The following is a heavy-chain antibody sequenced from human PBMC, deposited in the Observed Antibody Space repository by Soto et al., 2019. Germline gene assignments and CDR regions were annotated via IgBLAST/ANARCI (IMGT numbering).Heavy chain of an antibody. J-gene: IGHJ4*02. CDR2: IYYSGST. V-gene: IGHV4-31*03. Sequence: QVQLQESGPGLVKPSQTLSLTCTVSGGSISSGGYYWSWIRQHPGKGLEWIGSIYYSGSTYYNPSHQRRVTVSVDTSKNPFPLKLSSVTAAATAVYYWARGVLHWGQGTLVTVSS. D-gene: IGHD3-16*01. CDR1: GGSISSGGYY. CDR3: ARGVLH.